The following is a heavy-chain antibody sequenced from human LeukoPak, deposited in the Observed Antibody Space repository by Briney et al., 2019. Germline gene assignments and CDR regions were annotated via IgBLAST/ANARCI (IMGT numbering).Heavy chain of an antibody. CDR3: AGKAWLSNDY. CDR2: ISSSGSTI. J-gene: IGHJ4*02. Sequence: GGSLRLSCAVSGFTFSSYEMNWVRQAPGKGLEWVSYISSSGSTIYYADSVKGRFTISRDNAKNSLYLQMNSLRAEDTAVYYCAGKAWLSNDYWGQGTLVTVSS. CDR1: GFTFSSYE. V-gene: IGHV3-48*03. D-gene: IGHD3-22*01.